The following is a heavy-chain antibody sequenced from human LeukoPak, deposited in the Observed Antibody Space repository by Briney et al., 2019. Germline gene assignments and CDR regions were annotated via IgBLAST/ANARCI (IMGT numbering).Heavy chain of an antibody. CDR1: GYTFTDYY. J-gene: IGHJ4*02. CDR2: INPHSGGT. Sequence: ASVKVSCKASGYTFTDYYIHWVRQAPGQGLEWMGWINPHSGGTNYAQNFQDRVTMTRDTSISTAYMDLSRLRTEDTAVYYCAKQYRSRYYYDNSAYDYWGQGTLVTVSS. V-gene: IGHV1-2*02. CDR3: AKQYRSRYYYDNSAYDY. D-gene: IGHD3-22*01.